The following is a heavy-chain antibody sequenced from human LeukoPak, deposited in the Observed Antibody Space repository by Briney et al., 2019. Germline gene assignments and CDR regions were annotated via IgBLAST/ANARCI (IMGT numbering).Heavy chain of an antibody. CDR1: GFTFSSYA. D-gene: IGHD3-9*01. CDR2: ISYDGSNK. V-gene: IGHV3-30*04. J-gene: IGHJ6*04. CDR3: ARVLSGYPRRDYYYGMDV. Sequence: GRSLRLSCAASGFTFSSYAMHWVRQAPGKGLEWVXVISYDGSNKYYADSVKGRFTISRDNSKNTLYLQMNSLGAEDTAVYYCARVLSGYPRRDYYYGMDVWGKGTTVTVSS.